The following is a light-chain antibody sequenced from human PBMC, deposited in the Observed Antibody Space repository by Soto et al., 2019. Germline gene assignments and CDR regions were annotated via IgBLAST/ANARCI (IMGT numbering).Light chain of an antibody. CDR1: QRFSSY. CDR3: HQHRSSPRT. V-gene: IGKV3-11*01. J-gene: IGKJ3*01. CDR2: GAS. Sequence: ETVLTQPPSTLSSSAGVRATLSRRASQRFSSYLAWYQQKPGQAPRLLIYGASNRATGIPARFSGSGYGTDFTLTISSLEPEDFAVYYCHQHRSSPRTFGQGTRVDIK.